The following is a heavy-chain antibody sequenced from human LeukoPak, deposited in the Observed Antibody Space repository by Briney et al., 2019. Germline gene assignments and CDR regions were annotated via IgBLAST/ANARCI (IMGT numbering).Heavy chain of an antibody. V-gene: IGHV1-2*02. CDR1: GYTFTGYY. Sequence: ASVKVSCKASGYTFTGYYMHWVRQAPGQGLEWMGWINPNSGGTNYAQKFQGRVTMTRDTSISTAYMELSRLRSDDTAVYYCARVRPVYCSGGSCYSGSYYYMDVWGKGTTVTVSS. J-gene: IGHJ6*03. D-gene: IGHD2-15*01. CDR2: INPNSGGT. CDR3: ARVRPVYCSGGSCYSGSYYYMDV.